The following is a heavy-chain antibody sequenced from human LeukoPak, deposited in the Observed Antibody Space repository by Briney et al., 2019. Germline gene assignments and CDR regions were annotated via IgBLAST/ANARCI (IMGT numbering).Heavy chain of an antibody. J-gene: IGHJ4*02. CDR3: XXXXQVATVTVPYFDH. Sequence: GGSLRLSCAASGFTFSSFAMNWVRQAPGKGLEWVSIISGSGDTTHYTDSVKGRFTVSRDNSKNTLYLQMNSLRAEDTAAYYCXXXXQVATVTVPYFDHWGQGTLVTVSS. CDR1: GFTFSSFA. V-gene: IGHV3-23*01. D-gene: IGHD2-21*02. CDR2: ISGSGDTT.